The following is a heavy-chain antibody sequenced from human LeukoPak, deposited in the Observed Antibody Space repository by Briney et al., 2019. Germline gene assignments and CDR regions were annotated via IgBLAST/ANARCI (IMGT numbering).Heavy chain of an antibody. CDR1: GGSISSYY. V-gene: IGHV4-59*01. Sequence: SETLSLTCTVSGGSISSYYWSWIRQPPGKGQEWIGYIYSSGSTNYNPSLKSRVTISVDTSKNQFSLKLSSVTAADTAVYYCARGYSYYFESWGQGTLVTVSS. CDR2: IYSSGST. J-gene: IGHJ4*02. CDR3: ARGYSYYFES. D-gene: IGHD5-18*01.